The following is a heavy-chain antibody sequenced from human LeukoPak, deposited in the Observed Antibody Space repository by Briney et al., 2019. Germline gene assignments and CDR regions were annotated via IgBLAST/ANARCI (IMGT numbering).Heavy chain of an antibody. CDR3: VGGPIAAAGEDY. J-gene: IGHJ4*02. D-gene: IGHD6-13*01. CDR2: ISGGSGYR. CDR1: GFSFSSYS. V-gene: IGHV3-21*01. Sequence: GGSLRLSCAASGFSFSSYSMNWVRQAPGKGLEWVSSISGGSGYRYYADSVKGRFTISRDNARSSLYLQMNSPRAEGTAVYYCVGGPIAAAGEDYWGQGTLVTVSS.